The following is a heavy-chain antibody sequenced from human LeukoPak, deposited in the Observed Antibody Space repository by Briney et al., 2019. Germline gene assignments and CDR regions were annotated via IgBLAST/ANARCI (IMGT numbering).Heavy chain of an antibody. Sequence: ASVKVSCKASGYTFAAYYMHWVRQAPGQGLEWMGWINPNSGNTNYAQKFQGRVTMTRDTSISTAYMELTRLRSDDTAVYYCARDMGGYSGYDYDYWGQGTLVTASS. V-gene: IGHV1-2*02. J-gene: IGHJ4*02. D-gene: IGHD5-12*01. CDR3: ARDMGGYSGYDYDY. CDR1: GYTFAAYY. CDR2: INPNSGNT.